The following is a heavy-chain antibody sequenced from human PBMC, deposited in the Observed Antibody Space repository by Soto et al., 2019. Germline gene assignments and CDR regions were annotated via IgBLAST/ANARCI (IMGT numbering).Heavy chain of an antibody. CDR2: ISVSGGST. D-gene: IGHD1-26*01. Sequence: SLGSLRLSCAASGFTFSSYAIGWVRQAPGKGLEWVSTISVSGGSTYYADYVKGRCTISRDNSKNTLYLQMNSGRAEETAVYYCAKGLQWELPGGNWFDPWGHGSLVTVSS. V-gene: IGHV3-23*01. J-gene: IGHJ5*02. CDR1: GFTFSSYA. CDR3: AKGLQWELPGGNWFDP.